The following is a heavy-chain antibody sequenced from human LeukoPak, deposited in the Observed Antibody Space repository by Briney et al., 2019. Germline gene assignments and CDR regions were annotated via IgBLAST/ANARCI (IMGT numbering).Heavy chain of an antibody. CDR3: ARDSGSYYFRFDP. D-gene: IGHD1-26*01. CDR1: GGSFSGYY. Sequence: SETLSLTCAVYGGSFSGYYWSWICQPPGKGLEWIGEINHSGSTNYNPSLKSRVTISVDTSENQFSLKLSSVTAADTAVYYCARDSGSYYFRFDPWGQGTLVTVSS. J-gene: IGHJ5*02. CDR2: INHSGST. V-gene: IGHV4-34*01.